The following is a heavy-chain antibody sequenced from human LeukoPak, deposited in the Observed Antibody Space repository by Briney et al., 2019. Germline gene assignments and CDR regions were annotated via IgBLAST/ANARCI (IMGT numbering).Heavy chain of an antibody. D-gene: IGHD3-16*02. Sequence: GGSLRLSCAASGFTFSSYGMSWVRQAPGKGLEWVSAISGSGGSTYYADSVKGRFTISRDNSKNTLYLQMNSLRAEDTAVYYCAKDGNDYVWGSYRPEYYFDYWGQGTLVTVSS. J-gene: IGHJ4*02. CDR2: ISGSGGST. V-gene: IGHV3-23*01. CDR1: GFTFSSYG. CDR3: AKDGNDYVWGSYRPEYYFDY.